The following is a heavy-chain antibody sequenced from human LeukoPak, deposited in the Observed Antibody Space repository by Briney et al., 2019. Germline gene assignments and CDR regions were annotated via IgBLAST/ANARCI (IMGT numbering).Heavy chain of an antibody. J-gene: IGHJ4*02. D-gene: IGHD6-6*01. CDR2: IRSKAYGGTT. V-gene: IGHV3-49*03. CDR3: TRGAPEYSSSFHFDY. CDR1: RFSFSDYA. Sequence: PGGSLRLSCAASRFSFSDYAMSWFRQAPGKGLEWVGFIRSKAYGGTTEYAASVKGRFTISRDDSKSIAYLQMNSLKTEDTAVYYCTRGAPEYSSSFHFDYWGQGTLVTVSS.